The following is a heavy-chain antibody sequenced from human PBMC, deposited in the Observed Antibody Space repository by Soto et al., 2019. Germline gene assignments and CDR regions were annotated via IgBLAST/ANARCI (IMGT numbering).Heavy chain of an antibody. CDR3: ARPDFGDYWYFDL. CDR2: IIPALGTA. D-gene: IGHD4-17*01. V-gene: IGHV1-69*08. J-gene: IGHJ2*01. CDR1: GGTFSSHT. Sequence: QDQLVQSGAEVKKPGSSVKVSCKASGGTFSSHTFSWVRQAPGQGLEWMGRIIPALGTATYEQKFQGRVTITADESATTVYMELNSRRSEDKAVYYCARPDFGDYWYFDLWGRGTLVTVSS.